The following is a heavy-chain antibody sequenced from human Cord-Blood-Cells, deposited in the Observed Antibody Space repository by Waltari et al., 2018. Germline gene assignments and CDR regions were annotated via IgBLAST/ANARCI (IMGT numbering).Heavy chain of an antibody. V-gene: IGHV5-10-1*01. J-gene: IGHJ2*01. Sequence: EVQLVQSGAEVKKPGESLRISCKGSGSSFTSYGISWVRQSPGKGLEWMGRIDPSDSTTNYSPSFQGHVTISADKSISTAYLQWSSLKASDTAMYYCARQYSSSWHGFDLWGRGTLVTVSS. D-gene: IGHD6-13*01. CDR1: GSSFTSYG. CDR2: IDPSDSTT. CDR3: ARQYSSSWHGFDL.